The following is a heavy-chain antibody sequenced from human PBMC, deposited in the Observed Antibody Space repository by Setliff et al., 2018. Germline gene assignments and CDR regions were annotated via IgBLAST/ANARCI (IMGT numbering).Heavy chain of an antibody. CDR3: ARVQQLGTFDY. J-gene: IGHJ4*02. CDR2: IIPIFSTA. CDR1: GGTFSSYA. V-gene: IGHV1-69*13. Sequence: ASVKVSCKASGGTFSSYAISWVRQAPGQGLEWMGGIIPIFSTANYAQKFQGRVTITADESTSTAYMELSSLRSEDTAVYYCARVQQLGTFDYWGQGTLVTVSS. D-gene: IGHD6-13*01.